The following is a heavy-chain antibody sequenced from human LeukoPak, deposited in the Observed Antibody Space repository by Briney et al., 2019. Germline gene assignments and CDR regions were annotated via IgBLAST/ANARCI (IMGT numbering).Heavy chain of an antibody. D-gene: IGHD3-10*01. Sequence: PGGSLRLSCAAFGFTFSSYEMNWVRQAPGKGLEWVSYISSSGSTIYYADSVKGRFTISRDNAKNSLYLQMNSLRAEDTAVYYCARDSSVRGVMRYWGQGTLVTVSS. CDR1: GFTFSSYE. J-gene: IGHJ4*02. V-gene: IGHV3-48*03. CDR2: ISSSGSTI. CDR3: ARDSSVRGVMRY.